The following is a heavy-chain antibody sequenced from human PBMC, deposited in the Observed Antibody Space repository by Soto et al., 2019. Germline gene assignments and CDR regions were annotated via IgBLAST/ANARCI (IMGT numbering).Heavy chain of an antibody. J-gene: IGHJ5*01. CDR1: GGTFSTSS. CDR3: ARDVVRSTAVDS. D-gene: IGHD4-17*01. V-gene: IGHV1-69*01. Sequence: QLQLVQSGTEVKEPGSSVKVSCKASGGTFSTSSFVWVRQGPGQGLEWMGGIIPIFTRTNFAQKFQGRVTLSADESTRTTYMELLRLTSEDTAIYYCARDVVRSTAVDSWGHGTLVTGSS. CDR2: IIPIFTRT.